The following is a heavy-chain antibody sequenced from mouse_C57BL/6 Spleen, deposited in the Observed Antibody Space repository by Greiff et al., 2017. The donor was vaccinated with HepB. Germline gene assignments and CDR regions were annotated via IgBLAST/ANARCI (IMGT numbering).Heavy chain of an antibody. J-gene: IGHJ3*01. V-gene: IGHV1-63*01. CDR3: AREDYGSRTWFAY. CDR1: GYTFTNYW. D-gene: IGHD1-1*01. CDR2: IYPGGGYT. Sequence: QVQLQQSGAELVRPGTSVKMSCKASGYTFTNYWIGWAKQRPGHGLEWIGDIYPGGGYTNYNEKFKGKATLTADKSSSTAYMQFSSLTSEDSAIYYCAREDYGSRTWFAYWGQGTLVTVSA.